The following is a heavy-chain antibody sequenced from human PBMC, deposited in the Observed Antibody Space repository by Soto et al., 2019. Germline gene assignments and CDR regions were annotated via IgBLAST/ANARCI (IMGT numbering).Heavy chain of an antibody. J-gene: IGHJ4*02. CDR1: GGSFSGYY. Sequence: KPSETLSLTFAVYGGSFSGYYWTWIRQPPGKGLEWIGEINDSGGTDYNPSLKSRVTISLDTSKNQLSLKLSSVTAADTAVYYCARGRKGFSSSCYVDWGQGTLVTVSS. CDR3: ARGRKGFSSSCYVD. D-gene: IGHD6-13*01. CDR2: INDSGGT. V-gene: IGHV4-34*01.